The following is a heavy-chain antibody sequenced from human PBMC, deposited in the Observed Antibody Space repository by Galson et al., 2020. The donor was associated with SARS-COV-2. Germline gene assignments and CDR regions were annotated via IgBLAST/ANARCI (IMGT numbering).Heavy chain of an antibody. V-gene: IGHV1-18*01. J-gene: IGHJ5*02. CDR1: GYTFTSYG. CDR3: ARGLGSSGWYGGNWFDP. D-gene: IGHD6-19*01. Sequence: ASVKVSCKASGYTFTSYGISWVRQAPGQGLEWMGWISAYNGNTNYAQKLLGRVTMTTDTSTSTAYMELRSLRSDDTAVYYCARGLGSSGWYGGNWFDPWGQGTLVTVSS. CDR2: ISAYNGNT.